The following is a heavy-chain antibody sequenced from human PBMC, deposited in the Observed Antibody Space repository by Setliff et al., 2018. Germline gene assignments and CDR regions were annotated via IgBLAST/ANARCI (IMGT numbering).Heavy chain of an antibody. D-gene: IGHD3-3*01. V-gene: IGHV3-7*03. CDR2: IKQDGSEK. J-gene: IGHJ3*02. CDR1: GFTFSSYW. Sequence: PGGSLRLSCAASGFTFSSYWMSWVRQAPGKGLEWVANIKQDGSEKYYVDSVKGRFTISRDNAKNPLYLQMNSLRAEDTAVYYCAREFAYYDFWSGYYYPDAFDIWGQGTMVTVSS. CDR3: AREFAYYDFWSGYYYPDAFDI.